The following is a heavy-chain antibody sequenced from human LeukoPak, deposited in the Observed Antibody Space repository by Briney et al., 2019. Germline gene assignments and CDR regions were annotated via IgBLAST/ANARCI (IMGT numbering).Heavy chain of an antibody. CDR3: AKDRSDNNTWYAGSH. D-gene: IGHD2-8*01. CDR2: ISGSGDST. V-gene: IGHV3-23*01. CDR1: GFRFGSYA. J-gene: IGHJ4*02. Sequence: GGSLRLSCAASGFRFGSYAVSWVRQAPGKGLEWVSGISGSGDSTYYADSVKGRFTVSRDNSKNTLYLQMSSLRAEDTAVYYCAKDRSDNNTWYAGSHWGQGTLVTVSS.